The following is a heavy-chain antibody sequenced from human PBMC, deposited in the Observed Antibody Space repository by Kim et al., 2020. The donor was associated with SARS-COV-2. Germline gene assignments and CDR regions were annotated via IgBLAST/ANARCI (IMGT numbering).Heavy chain of an antibody. D-gene: IGHD2-2*03. CDR1: GFTFTGYA. J-gene: IGHJ4*02. CDR2: IDGSDGTT. Sequence: GGSLRLSCTTSGFTFTGYAMSWVRQAPGKGLEWVSSIDGSDGTTYYVDSVKGRFTISRDNSKHTQYLQMNSMRADDTAVYYCMKGGWGWIWDHWGQG. V-gene: IGHV3-23*01. CDR3: MKGGWGWIWDH.